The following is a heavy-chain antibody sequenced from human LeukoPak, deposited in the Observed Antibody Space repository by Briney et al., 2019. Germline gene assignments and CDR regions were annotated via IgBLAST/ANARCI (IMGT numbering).Heavy chain of an antibody. CDR2: IKSDGSST. V-gene: IGHV3-74*01. J-gene: IGHJ5*02. Sequence: GGSLRLSCAASGFTFGGYWMHWVRQAPGKGLVWVSCIKSDGSSTSYADSVKGRFTISRDNAKNTLYLQMNSLRAEDTAVYYCARSDWFDPWGQGTLVTVSS. CDR1: GFTFGGYW. CDR3: ARSDWFDP.